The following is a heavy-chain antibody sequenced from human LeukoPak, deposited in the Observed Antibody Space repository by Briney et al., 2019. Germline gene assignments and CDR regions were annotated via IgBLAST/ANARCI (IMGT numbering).Heavy chain of an antibody. D-gene: IGHD3-10*01. Sequence: GASVKVSCKASGDTFTSYGIIWVRQAPGQGLEWMGWISGYNGNTKYGQEVEGRVTMTTDTSTSTAYMELRSLRSDDTAVYYCARDLRGRITMVRGVIIYDYWGQGTLVTVSS. CDR2: ISGYNGNT. CDR1: GDTFTSYG. V-gene: IGHV1-18*01. CDR3: ARDLRGRITMVRGVIIYDY. J-gene: IGHJ4*02.